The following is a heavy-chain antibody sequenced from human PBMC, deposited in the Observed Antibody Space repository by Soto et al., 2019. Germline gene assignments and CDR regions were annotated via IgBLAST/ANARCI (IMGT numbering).Heavy chain of an antibody. CDR2: IDPSDSYT. CDR3: ARRHSSSSAFDP. J-gene: IGHJ5*02. Sequence: PGESLKISCKGSGYSFTSYWINWVRQMPGKGLEWMGRIDPSDSYTNYSPSFQGHVTISADKSISTAYLQWSSLKASDSAMYYCARRHSSSSAFDPLGQGTLVTVSS. V-gene: IGHV5-10-1*01. CDR1: GYSFTSYW. D-gene: IGHD6-13*01.